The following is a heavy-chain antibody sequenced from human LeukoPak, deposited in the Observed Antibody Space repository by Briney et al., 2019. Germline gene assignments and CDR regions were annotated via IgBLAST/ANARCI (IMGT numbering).Heavy chain of an antibody. D-gene: IGHD3-10*01. CDR3: AKDPSQYGSGSYYDY. CDR1: GFTFSNFW. Sequence: GGSLRLSCAASGFTFSNFWMGWVRQAPGKGLEWVANIKQDGSEKRYVDPVKGRFTISRDNSKNTLYLQMNSLRAEDTAVYYCAKDPSQYGSGSYYDYWGQGTLVTVSS. V-gene: IGHV3-7*03. CDR2: IKQDGSEK. J-gene: IGHJ4*02.